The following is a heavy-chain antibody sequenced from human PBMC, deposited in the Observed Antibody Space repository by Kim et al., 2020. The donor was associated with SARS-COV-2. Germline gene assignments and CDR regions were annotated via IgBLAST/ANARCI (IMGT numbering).Heavy chain of an antibody. J-gene: IGHJ3*02. CDR2: IYYSGST. Sequence: SETLSLTCTVSGGSISSYYWSWIRQPPGKGLEWIGYIYYSGSTNYNPSLKSRVTISVDTSKNQFSLKLSSVTAADTAVYYCAREEHSSGWRTAFDIWGQGTMVTVSS. V-gene: IGHV4-59*13. CDR3: AREEHSSGWRTAFDI. D-gene: IGHD6-19*01. CDR1: GGSISSYY.